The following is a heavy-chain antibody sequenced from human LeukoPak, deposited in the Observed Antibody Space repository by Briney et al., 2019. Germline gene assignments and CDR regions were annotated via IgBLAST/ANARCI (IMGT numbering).Heavy chain of an antibody. CDR3: ASARSEIQLWFRGNWFDP. V-gene: IGHV4-34*01. CDR2: INHSGST. CDR1: GGSFSGYY. D-gene: IGHD5-18*01. J-gene: IGHJ5*02. Sequence: PSETLSLTCAVYGGSFSGYYWSWIRQPPGKGLEWIGEINHSGSTNYNPSLKSRVTISVDTSKNQFSLKLSSVTAADTAVYYCASARSEIQLWFRGNWFDPWGQGTLVTVSS.